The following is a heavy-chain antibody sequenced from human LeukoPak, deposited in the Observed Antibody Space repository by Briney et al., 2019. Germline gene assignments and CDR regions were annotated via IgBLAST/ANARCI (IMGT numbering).Heavy chain of an antibody. CDR3: ARDRRGYSAYVGEGFDY. CDR1: GFTFKNYG. D-gene: IGHD5-12*01. J-gene: IGHJ4*02. Sequence: ASVKVSCKASGFTFKNYGFSWVRQAPGQGLQWMGWISADNGNTKYAQNLQGRVIMTTDRSTGTAYVELTSLRSDDTAVYYCARDRRGYSAYVGEGFDYWGQGTLVTVSS. V-gene: IGHV1-18*04. CDR2: ISADNGNT.